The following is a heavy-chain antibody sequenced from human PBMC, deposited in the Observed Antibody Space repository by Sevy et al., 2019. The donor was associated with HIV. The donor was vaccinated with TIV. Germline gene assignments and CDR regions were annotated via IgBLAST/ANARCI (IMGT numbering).Heavy chain of an antibody. CDR1: GFTFSSYG. CDR3: ARDKLLPFTVTMVRGALSYYFDS. D-gene: IGHD3-10*01. J-gene: IGHJ4*02. Sequence: GGSLRLSCAASGFTFSSYGMHWVRQAPGKGLEWVAVIWYDGSSKYYADSVKGRFTVSRDNSKNTLYLQMNSLRAEDTAMYYCARDKLLPFTVTMVRGALSYYFDSWGQGTLVTVSS. CDR2: IWYDGSSK. V-gene: IGHV3-33*01.